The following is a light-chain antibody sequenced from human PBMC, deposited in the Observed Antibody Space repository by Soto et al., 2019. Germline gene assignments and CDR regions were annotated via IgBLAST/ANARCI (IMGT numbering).Light chain of an antibody. CDR2: DVS. J-gene: IGLJ1*01. CDR3: SSYTSSSILYV. Sequence: QSVLTQPASVSGSPGQSITISCTGTSSDVGGYNYVSWYQQHPGKAPKLMIYDVSNRPSGVSNRFSGSKSGNTASLTISGLQAEDEADYYCSSYTSSSILYVFGTGPNVTVL. V-gene: IGLV2-14*01. CDR1: SSDVGGYNY.